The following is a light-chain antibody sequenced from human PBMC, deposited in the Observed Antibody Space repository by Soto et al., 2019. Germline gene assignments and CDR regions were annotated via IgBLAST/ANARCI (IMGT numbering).Light chain of an antibody. CDR3: QQYDYSPRT. Sequence: EIVMTQSPATLSVSPGERATLSCRASLSLPSRSLAWYQQRPGQAPRVLISAASTRAADIPDRFSGSGSGTDFTLTINRLEPEDFAVYYCQQYDYSPRTFGQGTKVDIK. CDR2: AAS. V-gene: IGKV3-20*01. J-gene: IGKJ1*01. CDR1: LSLPSRS.